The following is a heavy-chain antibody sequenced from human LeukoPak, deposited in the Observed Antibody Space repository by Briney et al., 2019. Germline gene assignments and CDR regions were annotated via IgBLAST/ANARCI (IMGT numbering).Heavy chain of an antibody. Sequence: GGSLRLSCAASGFAFKNYAMTWVRQAPGKGLQWVSNINDNGGQRHYADSVKGRFTISRDNSKSTLFLQMDSLRAEDTAVYYCAKTQWKVGATDYFDYWGHGILVTVSS. CDR2: INDNGGQR. V-gene: IGHV3-23*01. CDR3: AKTQWKVGATDYFDY. CDR1: GFAFKNYA. D-gene: IGHD1-26*01. J-gene: IGHJ4*01.